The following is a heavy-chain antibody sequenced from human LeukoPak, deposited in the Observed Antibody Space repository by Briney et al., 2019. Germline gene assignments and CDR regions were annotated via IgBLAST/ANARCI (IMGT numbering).Heavy chain of an antibody. Sequence: ASVKVSCKASGYTFSGYYIHWVRQASGQGLEWMGWINPNSGDTRYAQKFQGRVTMTRDTSIGTAYMELRTVINDDTAVYYCARVRRDSTSYSAFDYWGQGTLVTVSS. CDR2: INPNSGDT. CDR3: ARVRRDSTSYSAFDY. CDR1: GYTFSGYY. J-gene: IGHJ4*02. D-gene: IGHD6-6*01. V-gene: IGHV1-2*02.